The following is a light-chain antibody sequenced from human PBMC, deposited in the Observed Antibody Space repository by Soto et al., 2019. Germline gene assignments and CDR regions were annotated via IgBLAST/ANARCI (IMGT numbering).Light chain of an antibody. V-gene: IGKV3-11*01. Sequence: EIVLTQSPATLSLSPGERATLSCRASQSVSSYLAWYQQKPGQAPRLLIFGASNGATGIPARFSGSGSGTDFTLTISSLEPEDFAVYYCQQRSNWLTFGGGTKVDIK. CDR2: GAS. J-gene: IGKJ4*01. CDR3: QQRSNWLT. CDR1: QSVSSY.